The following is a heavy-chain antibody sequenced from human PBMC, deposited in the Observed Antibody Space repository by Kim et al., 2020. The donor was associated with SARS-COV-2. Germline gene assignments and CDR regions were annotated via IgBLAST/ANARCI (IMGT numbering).Heavy chain of an antibody. D-gene: IGHD3-10*01. J-gene: IGHJ3*01. Sequence: GGSLRLSCAASGFIFSDYSMHWVRLVPGKGLEWVSVISKNSGIMAYVDSVKGRFTISRDNAKSSLYLQMNSLRPEDTALYYCAKDWGYGSGTYFTLWGQGTMVTVSS. CDR3: AKDWGYGSGTYFTL. CDR1: GFIFSDYS. V-gene: IGHV3-9*01. CDR2: ISKNSGIM.